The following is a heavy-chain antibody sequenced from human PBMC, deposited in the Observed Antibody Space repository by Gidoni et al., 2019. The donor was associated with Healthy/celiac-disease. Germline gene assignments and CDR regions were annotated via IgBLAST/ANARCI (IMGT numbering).Heavy chain of an antibody. CDR3: ARDPSRYYDSSGLDY. CDR1: GFTFSSYW. J-gene: IGHJ4*02. V-gene: IGHV3-7*03. Sequence: EVQLVESGGGLVQPGGSLRLACEASGFTFSSYWMSWVRQAPGKGRELVSNIKQDGSEKYYVASVKGRFTISRDNAKNSLYLQMNSLRAEDTAVYYCARDPSRYYDSSGLDYWGQGTLVTVSS. D-gene: IGHD3-22*01. CDR2: IKQDGSEK.